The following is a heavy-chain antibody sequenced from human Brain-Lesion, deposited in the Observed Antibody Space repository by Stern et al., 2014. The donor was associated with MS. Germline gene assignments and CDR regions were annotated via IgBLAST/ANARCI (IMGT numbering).Heavy chain of an antibody. V-gene: IGHV3-72*01. CDR2: TRNKANSYTT. CDR1: GFTFSDHY. D-gene: IGHD1-14*01. CDR3: ARDTARGGQCEPGKKPPCRGA. J-gene: IGHJ1*01. Sequence: EVQLVESGGGLVQPGGSLRLSCAASGFTFSDHYMDWVRQAPGKGLEWVGRTRNKANSYTTEYAASVKGRFTISRDDSKNSLYLQMNSLKTEDTAVYYCARDTARGGQCEPGKKPPCRGAWG.